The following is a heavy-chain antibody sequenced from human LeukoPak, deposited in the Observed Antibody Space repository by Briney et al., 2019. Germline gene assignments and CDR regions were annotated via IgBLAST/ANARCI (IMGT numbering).Heavy chain of an antibody. CDR2: IYPGDSDT. Sequence: GAALEISCEGAGSFFTSDWSGGGRPLPGKGLGWMGIIYPGDSDTRYSPSFQGQVTISADKSISTAYLQWSSLKASDTAMYYCARRAGGDCYDYWGQGTLVTVSS. V-gene: IGHV5-51*01. CDR1: GSFFTSDW. CDR3: ARRAGGDCYDY. D-gene: IGHD2-21*01. J-gene: IGHJ4*02.